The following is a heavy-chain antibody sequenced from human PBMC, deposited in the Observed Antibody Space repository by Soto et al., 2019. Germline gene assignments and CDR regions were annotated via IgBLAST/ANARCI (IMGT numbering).Heavy chain of an antibody. D-gene: IGHD6-19*01. V-gene: IGHV1-69*13. CDR3: AKVRYSSPMGYYYGRDV. J-gene: IGHJ6*02. Sequence: SVKVSCKASRVAFSKFIVTWVRQAPRLGLEWVGGIIPLFGPANYAQKFQGRVTITADESTSTSYMEVNKLRTEDTAVYYCAKVRYSSPMGYYYGRDVWGQGTTVTVSS. CDR1: RVAFSKFI. CDR2: IIPLFGPA.